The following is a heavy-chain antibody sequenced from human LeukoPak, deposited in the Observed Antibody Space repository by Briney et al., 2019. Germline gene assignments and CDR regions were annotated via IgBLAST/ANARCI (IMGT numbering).Heavy chain of an antibody. V-gene: IGHV1-18*01. CDR2: ISAYNGDT. CDR1: GYTFTKHG. Sequence: PGASVKVSCKAFGYTFTKHGISWVRQAPGQGLEWMAWISAYNGDTYYAQKVQGRVTVTTDTSTSTAYMELRSLRYDDTAVYYCAREHDIKVRYYNGMEVWGQGTTVTVSS. J-gene: IGHJ6*02. CDR3: AREHDIKVRYYNGMEV. D-gene: IGHD3-22*01.